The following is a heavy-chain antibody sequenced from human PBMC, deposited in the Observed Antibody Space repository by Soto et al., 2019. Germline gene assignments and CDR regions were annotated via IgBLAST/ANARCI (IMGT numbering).Heavy chain of an antibody. CDR1: GGSMTTGDQY. Sequence: TLSLTCTATGGSMTTGDQYWTWIRHRPGEGLEWFGYINHRGSLYYNPSLESRVSMSVDTSKNQFSLNLSSVTAADTAVHYCARELPQRQGRNMDVWGQGTTVTVSS. CDR3: ARELPQRQGRNMDV. V-gene: IGHV4-31*03. CDR2: INHRGSL. J-gene: IGHJ6*02. D-gene: IGHD1-1*01.